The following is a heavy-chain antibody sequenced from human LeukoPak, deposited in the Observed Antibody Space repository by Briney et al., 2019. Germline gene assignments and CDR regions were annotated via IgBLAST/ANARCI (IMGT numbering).Heavy chain of an antibody. CDR3: TSRYCNRTNCYAFDYYYYMDV. CDR2: IRSKANSYAT. CDR1: GFTFSGSA. V-gene: IGHV3-73*01. D-gene: IGHD2-2*01. Sequence: GGPLRLSCAASGFTFSGSAMHWVRQASGKGLEWVGRIRSKANSYATEYAASVKGRFTISRDDSKNTAYLQMNSLKTEDTAVYYCTSRYCNRTNCYAFDYYYYMDVWGKGITVTVSS. J-gene: IGHJ6*03.